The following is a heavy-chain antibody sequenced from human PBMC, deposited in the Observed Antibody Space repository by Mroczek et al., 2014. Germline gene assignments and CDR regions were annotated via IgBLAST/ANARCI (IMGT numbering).Heavy chain of an antibody. V-gene: IGHV4-34*01. CDR2: INHSGST. D-gene: IGHD6-6*01. Sequence: QVQLQQWGAGLLKPSETLSLTCAVYGGSFSGYYWSWIRQPPGKGLEWIGEINHSGSTNYNPSLKSRVTISVDTSKNQFSLKLSSVTAADTAVYYCASIEYSSSEFYYYMDVWGKGTTVTVSS. J-gene: IGHJ6*03. CDR1: GGSFSGYY. CDR3: ASIEYSSSEFYYYMDV.